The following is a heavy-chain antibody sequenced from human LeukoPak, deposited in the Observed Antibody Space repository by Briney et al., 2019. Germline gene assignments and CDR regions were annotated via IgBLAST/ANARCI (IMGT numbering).Heavy chain of an antibody. CDR2: IFHTGST. J-gene: IGHJ3*02. CDR1: GDSISSGNY. Sequence: SETLSLTCTVSGDSISSGNYWGWIRQPPGKGLEWIGSIFHTGSTYFNLSLKSRVTISVDTSKNQFSLKLSSVTAADTAVYYCAREAYCGGDCPPDAFDIWGQGTMVTVSS. V-gene: IGHV4-38-2*02. CDR3: AREAYCGGDCPPDAFDI. D-gene: IGHD2-21*01.